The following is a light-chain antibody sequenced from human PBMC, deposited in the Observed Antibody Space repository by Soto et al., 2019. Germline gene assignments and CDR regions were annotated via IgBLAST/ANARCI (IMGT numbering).Light chain of an antibody. CDR1: SGSVSSGHY. CDR2: STN. CDR3: VLYMGSGIWV. J-gene: IGLJ3*02. Sequence: QTVVTQEPPLSVSPGGTVTLTCGLSSGSVSSGHYPSWYQQTPGQAPRTLIYSTNTRSSGVPDRFSGSILGSKAALTITGAQADDESDYYCVLYMGSGIWVFGGGTKLTVL. V-gene: IGLV8-61*01.